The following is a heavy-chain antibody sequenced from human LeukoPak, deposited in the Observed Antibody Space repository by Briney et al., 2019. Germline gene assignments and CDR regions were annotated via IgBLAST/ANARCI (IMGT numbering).Heavy chain of an antibody. J-gene: IGHJ4*02. Sequence: GASVKVSCKXSGYTFTGYYMHWVRQTPGQGLEWMGWIYPNSGATKYAQKFQGRVTMTRDTSISTAYMELSGLRSDDTAVYYCGTLLSNGPFDYWGQGSLVTVSS. CDR2: IYPNSGAT. CDR3: GTLLSNGPFDY. CDR1: GYTFTGYY. V-gene: IGHV1-2*02.